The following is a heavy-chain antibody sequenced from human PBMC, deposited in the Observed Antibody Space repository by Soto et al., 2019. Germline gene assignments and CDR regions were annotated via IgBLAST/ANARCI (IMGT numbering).Heavy chain of an antibody. D-gene: IGHD3-16*01. CDR1: GDSITSGVHY. CDR2: IFYSGPT. V-gene: IGHV4-31*01. Sequence: QVQLQESGPGLVKPSQTLSLTCTVSGDSITSGVHYWSWIRQLPGKGLEWIGYIFYSGPTYYNPSLRXAVSISVDTSKXHXSSXLTSATDPDTAVYYCARDRVMLTFGGASEEWSIASWGPGTLVTVYS. J-gene: IGHJ4*02. CDR3: ARDRVMLTFGGASEEWSIAS.